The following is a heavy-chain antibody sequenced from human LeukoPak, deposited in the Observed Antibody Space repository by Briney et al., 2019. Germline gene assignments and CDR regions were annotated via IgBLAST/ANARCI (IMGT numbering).Heavy chain of an antibody. CDR1: GFTFISYA. J-gene: IGHJ4*02. Sequence: GGSLRLSCAASGFTFISYAMSWVRQAPGKGLEWVSTISGSGGSTYYADSVKGRFTISRDNSKNTLYLQMNSLRAEDTAVYYCAKGGLQSLFDYWGQGTLVTVSS. D-gene: IGHD5-24*01. CDR3: AKGGLQSLFDY. V-gene: IGHV3-23*01. CDR2: ISGSGGST.